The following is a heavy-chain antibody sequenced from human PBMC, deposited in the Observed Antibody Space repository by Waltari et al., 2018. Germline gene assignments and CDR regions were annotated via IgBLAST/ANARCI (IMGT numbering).Heavy chain of an antibody. J-gene: IGHJ6*02. D-gene: IGHD2-2*01. Sequence: QVQLVQSGAEVKKPGSSVKVSCKASGGSFSSYAISWVRQAPGQGLEWRGGIIPIFGTANYAQKFQGRVTITADESTSTAYMELSSLRSEDTAVYYRARLTTPDIVVVPTNYYYYGMDVWGQGTTVTVSS. CDR2: IIPIFGTA. V-gene: IGHV1-69*01. CDR3: ARLTTPDIVVVPTNYYYYGMDV. CDR1: GGSFSSYA.